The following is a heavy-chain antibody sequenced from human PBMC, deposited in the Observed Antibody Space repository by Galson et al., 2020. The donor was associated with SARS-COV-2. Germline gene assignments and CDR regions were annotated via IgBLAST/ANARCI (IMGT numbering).Heavy chain of an antibody. CDR1: GFTFSSSA. V-gene: IGHV3-30-3*01. D-gene: IGHD6-19*01. CDR2: IAYDGSND. CDR3: GRDQVAGTDDGIDV. J-gene: IGHJ6*02. Sequence: TGGSLRLPCAASGFTFSSSAMYWVRQAPGKGLEWVAVIAYDGSNDHYADSVKGRFTVSRDNSRNTVYLEMKSLRVEDAGVYYCGRDQVAGTDDGIDVWGQGNTVTVSS.